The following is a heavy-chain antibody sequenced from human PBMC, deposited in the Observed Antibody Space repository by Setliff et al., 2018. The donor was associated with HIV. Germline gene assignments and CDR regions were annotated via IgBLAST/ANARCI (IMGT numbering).Heavy chain of an antibody. Sequence: SETLSLTCTVSGGSISSYYWGWIRQPPGKGLEWIGSIYYSGSTYYNPSLKSRVTISVDTSKNQFSLKLTSVTAADTALYFCARLGDSGYDFRGYFDYWGQGKLVTVSS. V-gene: IGHV4-39*01. CDR1: GGSISSYY. CDR2: IYYSGST. CDR3: ARLGDSGYDFRGYFDY. J-gene: IGHJ4*02. D-gene: IGHD5-12*01.